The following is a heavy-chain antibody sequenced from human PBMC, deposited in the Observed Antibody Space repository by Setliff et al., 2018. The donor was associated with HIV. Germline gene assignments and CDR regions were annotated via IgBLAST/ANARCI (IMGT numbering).Heavy chain of an antibody. CDR3: AKDPSLFDSGSRYLDD. J-gene: IGHJ4*02. D-gene: IGHD3-10*01. CDR2: ISGSGSTT. V-gene: IGHV3-11*04. Sequence: GGSLRLSCAASGFTFSDYYMMWIRQAPGKGLEWVSYISGSGSTTYYADSVKGRFTISRDNSKNTLYLQMNSLRTEDTAVYYCAKDPSLFDSGSRYLDDWGQGTLVTVSS. CDR1: GFTFSDYY.